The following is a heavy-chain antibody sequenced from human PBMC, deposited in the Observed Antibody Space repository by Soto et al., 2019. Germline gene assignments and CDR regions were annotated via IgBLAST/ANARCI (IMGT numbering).Heavy chain of an antibody. CDR3: ASTIAARHYYYYYGMDV. Sequence: SETLSLTCTVSGGSISSGGYYWSWIRQHPGKGLEWIGYIYYSGSTYYNPSLKSRVTISVDTSKDQFSLKLSSVTAADTAVYYCASTIAARHYYYYYGMDVWGQGTRVAVSS. CDR1: GGSISSGGYY. J-gene: IGHJ6*02. D-gene: IGHD6-6*01. V-gene: IGHV4-31*03. CDR2: IYYSGST.